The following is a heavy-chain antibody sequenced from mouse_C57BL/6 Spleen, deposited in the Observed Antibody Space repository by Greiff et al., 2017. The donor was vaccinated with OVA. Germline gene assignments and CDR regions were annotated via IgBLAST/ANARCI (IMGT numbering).Heavy chain of an antibody. CDR2: INPSNGGT. CDR1: GYTFTSYW. D-gene: IGHD1-1*01. Sequence: VQLQQPGTELVKPGASVKLSCKASGYTFTSYWMHWVKQRPGQGLEWIGNINPSNGGTNYNEKFKSKATLTVDKSSSTAYMQLSSLTSEDSAFYYCERPQYYGSSLYAMDYWGQGTSVTVSS. CDR3: ERPQYYGSSLYAMDY. J-gene: IGHJ4*01. V-gene: IGHV1-53*01.